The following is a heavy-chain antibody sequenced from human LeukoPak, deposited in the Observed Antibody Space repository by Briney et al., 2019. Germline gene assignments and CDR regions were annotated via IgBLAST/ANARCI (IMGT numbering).Heavy chain of an antibody. CDR2: IYYSGST. CDR1: GGSISSYY. CDR3: ARETIGHYDSSGYYSH. V-gene: IGHV4-59*01. Sequence: SETLSLTCTVSGGSISSYYWSWIRQPPGKGLEWIGYIYYSGSTNYNPSLKSRVTISVDTSKNQFSLKLSSVTAADTAVYYCARETIGHYDSSGYYSHWGQGTLVTVSS. D-gene: IGHD3-22*01. J-gene: IGHJ4*02.